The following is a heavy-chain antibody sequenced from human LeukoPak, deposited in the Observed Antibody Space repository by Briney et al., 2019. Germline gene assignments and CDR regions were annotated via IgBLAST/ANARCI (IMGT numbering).Heavy chain of an antibody. J-gene: IGHJ4*02. CDR1: GGSISSSNW. V-gene: IGHV4-4*02. CDR2: IYHSGST. D-gene: IGHD5-18*01. Sequence: NASGTLSLTCAVSGGSISSSNWWSWVRQPPGKGLEWIGEIYHSGSTNYNPSLESRVTISVDKSKNQFSLKLSSVTAADTAVYYCARGQKYTSGYTVTELGSRYFDYWGQGTLVTVSS. CDR3: ARGQKYTSGYTVTELGSRYFDY.